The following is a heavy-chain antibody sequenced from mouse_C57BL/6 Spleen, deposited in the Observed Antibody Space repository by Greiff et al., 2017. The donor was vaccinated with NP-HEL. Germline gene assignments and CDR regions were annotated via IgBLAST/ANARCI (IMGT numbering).Heavy chain of an antibody. CDR3: ARQGDDTTTREWAMDY. D-gene: IGHD2-12*01. CDR1: GYTFTGYW. V-gene: IGHV1-9*01. Sequence: QVQLQQSGPELVKPGASVKLSCKATGYTFTGYWIEWVKQRPGHGLEWIGEILPGSGSTHYNEKFKGKATFTADTSSNTAYMQLSSLTTEDSAIYYCARQGDDTTTREWAMDYWGQGTSVTVSS. CDR2: ILPGSGST. J-gene: IGHJ4*01.